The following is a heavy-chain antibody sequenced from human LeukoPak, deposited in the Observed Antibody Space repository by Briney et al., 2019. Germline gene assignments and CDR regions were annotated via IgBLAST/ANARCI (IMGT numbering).Heavy chain of an antibody. CDR3: ARSQQLIRTFDS. D-gene: IGHD6-13*01. CDR2: IYYSGDT. CDR1: GDSISPYY. Sequence: SQTLSLTCIVSGDSISPYYWNWIRQPPGKGLEWIGYIYYSGDTNYNPSLKSRVTMSVDTSKNQFSLKLSSVTAADTAVYYCARSQQLIRTFDSWGQGTLVTVSS. V-gene: IGHV4-59*01. J-gene: IGHJ4*02.